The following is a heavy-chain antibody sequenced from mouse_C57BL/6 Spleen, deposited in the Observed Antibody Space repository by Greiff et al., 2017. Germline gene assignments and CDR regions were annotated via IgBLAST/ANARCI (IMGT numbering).Heavy chain of an antibody. V-gene: IGHV3-1*01. CDR2: ICYSGST. Sequence: ESGPGMVKPSQSLSLTCTVTGYSITSGYDWHWIRHFPGNQLEWVGYICYSGSTNYNPSLKSRISITQDTSKNHFFLQLNSVTTEDTATYCWARDGRSYDGGFYYAMDYGGQGTSVTVSS. D-gene: IGHD2-12*01. J-gene: IGHJ4*01. CDR1: GYSITSGYD. CDR3: ARDGRSYDGGFYYAMDY.